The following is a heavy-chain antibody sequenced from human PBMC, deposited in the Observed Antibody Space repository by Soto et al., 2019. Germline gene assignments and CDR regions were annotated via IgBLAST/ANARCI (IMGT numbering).Heavy chain of an antibody. CDR3: ARISPGIAAAGNFDY. V-gene: IGHV3-33*01. CDR2: IWYDGSNK. CDR1: GFTFSSYG. Sequence: PGGSLRLSCAAYGFTFSSYGMHWVRQAPGKGLEWVAVIWYDGSNKYYADSVKGRFTISRDNSKNTLYLQMNSLRAEDTAVYYCARISPGIAAAGNFDYWGQGTLVTVSS. J-gene: IGHJ4*02. D-gene: IGHD6-13*01.